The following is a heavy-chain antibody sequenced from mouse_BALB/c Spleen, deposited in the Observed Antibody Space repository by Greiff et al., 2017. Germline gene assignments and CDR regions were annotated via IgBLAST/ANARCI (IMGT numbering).Heavy chain of an antibody. CDR1: GYSITSGYY. CDR2: ISYDGSN. J-gene: IGHJ2*01. D-gene: IGHD2-3*01. Sequence: EVKLMESGPGLVKPSQSLSLTCSVTGYSITSGYYWNWIRQFPGNKLEWMGYISYDGSNNYNPSLKNRISITRDTSKNQFFLKLNSVTTEDTATYYCARGGYDGYYGYYWGQGTTLTVSS. CDR3: ARGGYDGYYGYY. V-gene: IGHV3-6*02.